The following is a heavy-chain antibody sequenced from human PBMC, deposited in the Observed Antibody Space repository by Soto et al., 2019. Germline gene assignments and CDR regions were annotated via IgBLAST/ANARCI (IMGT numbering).Heavy chain of an antibody. V-gene: IGHV4-4*07. CDR2: IYTSGST. CDR3: ARERPDSSSWYWFDP. D-gene: IGHD6-13*01. J-gene: IGHJ5*02. CDR1: GGSISSYY. Sequence: SETLSLTCTVSGGSISSYYWSWIRQPAGKGLEWIGRIYTSGSTNYNPSLKSRVTMSVDTSKNQFSLKLSSVTAADTAVYYCARERPDSSSWYWFDPWGQGTLVTVSA.